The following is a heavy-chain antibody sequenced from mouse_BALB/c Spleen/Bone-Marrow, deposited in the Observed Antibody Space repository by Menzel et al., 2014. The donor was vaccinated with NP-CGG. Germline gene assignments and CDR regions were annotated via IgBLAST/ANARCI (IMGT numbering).Heavy chain of an antibody. CDR1: GFDFRRYW. CDR2: INPESSTI. Sequence: VKLVESGGGLVQPGGSLQLSCAASGFDFRRYWMSWVRQAPGKGLEWIGEINPESSTINYTPSLKDKFIISRDNAKNTLYLQMSKVRSEDAALYYCARLGYYGYFVDWGQGTTLTVSS. J-gene: IGHJ2*01. CDR3: ARLGYYGYFVD. V-gene: IGHV4-1*02. D-gene: IGHD2-3*01.